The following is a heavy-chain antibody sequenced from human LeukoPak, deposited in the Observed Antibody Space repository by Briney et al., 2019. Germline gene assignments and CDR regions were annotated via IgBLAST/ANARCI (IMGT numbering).Heavy chain of an antibody. J-gene: IGHJ3*02. CDR1: GYTFTSNY. V-gene: IGHV1-46*01. CDR2: IYPRDGST. D-gene: IGHD4-17*01. CDR3: ARGVRRGYGDYLGDAFDI. Sequence: ASVKVSCKASGYTFTSNYIHWVRQAPGQGLEWMGMIYPRDGSTSYAQKFQGRVTVTRDTSTSTVHMELSGLRSEDTAVYYCARGVRRGYGDYLGDAFDIWGQGTMVTVSS.